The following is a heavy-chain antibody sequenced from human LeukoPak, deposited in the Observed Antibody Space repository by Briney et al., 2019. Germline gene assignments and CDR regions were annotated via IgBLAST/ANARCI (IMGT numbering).Heavy chain of an antibody. Sequence: SETLSLTCTVSGGSISSYYWSWIRQPAGKGLEWIGRIHTSGSTNYNPSLKSRVTMSVDTSKNQFSLKVTSVTAADTAVYYCARAWQWLPLDSWGQGTLVTVSA. CDR1: GGSISSYY. V-gene: IGHV4-4*07. J-gene: IGHJ4*02. D-gene: IGHD6-19*01. CDR3: ARAWQWLPLDS. CDR2: IHTSGST.